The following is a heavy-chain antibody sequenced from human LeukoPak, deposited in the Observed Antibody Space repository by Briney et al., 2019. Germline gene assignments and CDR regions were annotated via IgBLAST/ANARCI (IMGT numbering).Heavy chain of an antibody. Sequence: PSETLSLTCTVSGGSISSHYWSWIRQPPGKGLEWIGYIYYSGSTNYNPSLKSRVTISVDTSKNHFSLKLNSVTAADTAVYFCARRFNSGWGSFDYWGPGILVTVSS. CDR1: GGSISSHY. CDR2: IYYSGST. V-gene: IGHV4-59*08. D-gene: IGHD6-19*01. CDR3: ARRFNSGWGSFDY. J-gene: IGHJ4*02.